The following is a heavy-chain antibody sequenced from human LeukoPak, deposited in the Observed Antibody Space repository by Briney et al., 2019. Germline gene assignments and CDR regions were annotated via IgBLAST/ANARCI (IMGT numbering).Heavy chain of an antibody. CDR3: ARRRGEDGMDV. V-gene: IGHV1-46*01. D-gene: IGHD3-16*01. CDR1: GYSFTNYY. CDR2: INPSVRST. J-gene: IGHJ6*04. Sequence: ASVKVSCKASGYSFTNYYMHWVRQAPGQGLEWMGIINPSVRSTSYTQKFQGRVTMTRDTSTSTVYLEWSRLTSEDTAVYYCARRRGEDGMDVWGKGTTVTVSS.